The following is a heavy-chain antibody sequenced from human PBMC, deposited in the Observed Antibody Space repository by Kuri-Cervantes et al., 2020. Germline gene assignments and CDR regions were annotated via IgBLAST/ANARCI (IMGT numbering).Heavy chain of an antibody. CDR1: GGSISSETYY. D-gene: IGHD4/OR15-4a*01. Sequence: GSLRLSCTVSGGSISSETYYWGWIRQPPGKGLEWIGSVFYKRSTYYNPSLQSRVTISADMSKNQFSLKLSSVTAADTAIYYCARGGASSKWFDSWGQGILVTVSS. V-gene: IGHV4-39*01. CDR2: VFYKRST. CDR3: ARGGASSKWFDS. J-gene: IGHJ5*01.